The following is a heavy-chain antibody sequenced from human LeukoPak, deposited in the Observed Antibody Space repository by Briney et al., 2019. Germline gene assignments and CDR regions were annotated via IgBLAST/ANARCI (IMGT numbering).Heavy chain of an antibody. D-gene: IGHD3-10*01. J-gene: IGHJ3*02. CDR3: ARDVFRGEPPAFDI. Sequence: SGTLSLTCTVSGGSISSYYWSWIRQPPGKGLEWIGYIYYSGSTNYNPSLKSRVTISVDTSKNQFSLKLSSVTAADTAVYYCARDVFRGEPPAFDIWGQGTMVTVSS. CDR1: GGSISSYY. CDR2: IYYSGST. V-gene: IGHV4-59*01.